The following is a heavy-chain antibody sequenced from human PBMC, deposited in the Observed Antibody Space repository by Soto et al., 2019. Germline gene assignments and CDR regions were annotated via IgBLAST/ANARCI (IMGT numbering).Heavy chain of an antibody. CDR3: ARRDSGGFYRYFDS. J-gene: IGHJ4*02. V-gene: IGHV1-69*06. D-gene: IGHD2-15*01. CDR2: TGSGTGPG. CDR1: GGTFSTNP. Sequence: QVQLVQSGAEVQKPGSSVKVFCKASGGTFSTNPISWVRQAPGQGLEWMGGTGSGTGPGNHAEKFQGRLTITVDKSTSTVYMELSSLSSEDTAVYYCARRDSGGFYRYFDSWGQGTLVTVAS.